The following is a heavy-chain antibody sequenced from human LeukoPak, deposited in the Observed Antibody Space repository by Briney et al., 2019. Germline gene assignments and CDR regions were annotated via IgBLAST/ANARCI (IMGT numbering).Heavy chain of an antibody. D-gene: IGHD3-10*01. J-gene: IGHJ4*02. CDR2: ISYSGGT. CDR3: AGYTSGRFFFHF. V-gene: IGHV4-59*02. CDR1: SGSVSSYF. Sequence: PSETLSLTCSVSSGSVSSYFWTWLRQPPLKGPESLGYISYSGGTKYTPSLQSRVTMSVDTSKNQIPLTLTSVTAADTAMYYCAGYTSGRFFFHFWGQGALVTVSS.